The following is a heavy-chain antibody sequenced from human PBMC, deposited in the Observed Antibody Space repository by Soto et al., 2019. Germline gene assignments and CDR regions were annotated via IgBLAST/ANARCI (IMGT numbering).Heavy chain of an antibody. V-gene: IGHV3-73*01. D-gene: IGHD6-19*01. Sequence: EVQLVESGGGLVQPGGSLKLSCAASGFTFSGSAMHWVRQASGKGLEWVGRIRSKANSYATAYAASVKGRFTISRDDSKNTAYLQMNSLKTEDTAVYYSNRPHSSGSSPDYWGQGTLVTVSS. CDR1: GFTFSGSA. CDR2: IRSKANSYAT. CDR3: NRPHSSGSSPDY. J-gene: IGHJ4*02.